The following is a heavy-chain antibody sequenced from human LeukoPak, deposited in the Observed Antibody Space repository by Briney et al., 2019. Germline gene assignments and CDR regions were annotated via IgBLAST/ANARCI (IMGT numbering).Heavy chain of an antibody. CDR1: GFTFSSYW. V-gene: IGHV3-74*01. D-gene: IGHD3-9*01. J-gene: IGHJ4*02. CDR3: ARVGWLSPPFDY. CDR2: INSDGSST. Sequence: GGSLRLSCAASGFTFSSYWMHWVRQAPGKGLVWVSRINSDGSSTSYADSVKGRFTISRDNAKNTLYLQMNSLRAEDTAVYSCARVGWLSPPFDYWGQGTLVTASS.